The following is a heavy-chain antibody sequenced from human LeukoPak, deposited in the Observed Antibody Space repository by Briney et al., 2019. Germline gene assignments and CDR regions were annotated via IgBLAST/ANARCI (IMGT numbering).Heavy chain of an antibody. D-gene: IGHD6-13*01. V-gene: IGHV4-4*02. CDR3: ARGRGYSSSWGMDY. J-gene: IGHJ4*02. CDR2: IYHSGST. Sequence: SGTLSLTCAVSAGSISSSKWWSWVRQTPGKGLEWVGEIYHSGSTNYNPSLKSRVTISVDKSKNQFSLKLSSVTAADTAVYYCARGRGYSSSWGMDYWGQGTLVTVSS. CDR1: AGSISSSKW.